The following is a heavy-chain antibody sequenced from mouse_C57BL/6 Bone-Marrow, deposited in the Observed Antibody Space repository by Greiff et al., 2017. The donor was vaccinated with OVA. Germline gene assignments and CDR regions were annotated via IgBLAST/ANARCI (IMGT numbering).Heavy chain of an antibody. CDR3: ERQDGSSLYDFDY. Sequence: EVKLVESGGGLVQPKGSLKLSCAASGFSFNTYAMNWVRQAPGKGLEWVARIRSKSNNYATYYADSVKDRFTISRDDSESYLYLKMKNLKSEDTEKYESERQDGSSLYDFDYWGQGTTLTVSS. J-gene: IGHJ2*01. CDR1: GFSFNTYA. V-gene: IGHV10-1*01. D-gene: IGHD1-1*01. CDR2: IRSKSNNYAT.